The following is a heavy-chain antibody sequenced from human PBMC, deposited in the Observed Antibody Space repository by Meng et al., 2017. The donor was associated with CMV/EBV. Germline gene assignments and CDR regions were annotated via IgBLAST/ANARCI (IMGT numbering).Heavy chain of an antibody. V-gene: IGHV1-2*02. J-gene: IGHJ6*02. CDR3: ARVSTTIFGTIGVGTLGGMDV. CDR2: INPNSGGT. CDR1: GYTFTGYY. Sequence: ASVKVSCKASGYTFTGYYMHWVRQAPGQGLEWMGWINPNSGGTNYAQKLQGRVTMTRDTSISTAYMELSRLRSDDTAVYYCARVSTTIFGTIGVGTLGGMDVWGQGTTVTVSS. D-gene: IGHD3-3*01.